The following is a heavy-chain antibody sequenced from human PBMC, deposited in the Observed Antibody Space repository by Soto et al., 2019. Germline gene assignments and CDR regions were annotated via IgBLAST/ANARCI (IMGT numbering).Heavy chain of an antibody. V-gene: IGHV3-23*01. CDR1: GFTFSDYA. CDR3: AKVAGGLGYFDL. J-gene: IGHJ2*01. D-gene: IGHD3-16*01. Sequence: GSLRLSCVASGFTFSDYAMTWVRQAPGKGLEWVATISATGGNIEYTDSLKGRFTISRDNSKNTLYLQLNGLTSDDTAVHYCAKVAGGLGYFDLWGRGTLVTVSS. CDR2: ISATGGNI.